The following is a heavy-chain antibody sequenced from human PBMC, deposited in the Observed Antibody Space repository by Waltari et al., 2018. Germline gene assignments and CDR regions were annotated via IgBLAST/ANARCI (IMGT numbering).Heavy chain of an antibody. Sequence: QVQLQESGPGLVKPSETLSLTCAVFGHSIRSEYFWGWIRQPPGKGLEWIGTTHHDGTTFYSPSLQKRITISLETSNNQFSLRLRSMTAADTAVYYCAAVAWHYSVRIDYWVQGTLVTVSS. J-gene: IGHJ4*02. CDR2: THHDGTT. CDR1: GHSIRSEYF. D-gene: IGHD6-19*01. CDR3: AAVAWHYSVRIDY. V-gene: IGHV4-38-2*01.